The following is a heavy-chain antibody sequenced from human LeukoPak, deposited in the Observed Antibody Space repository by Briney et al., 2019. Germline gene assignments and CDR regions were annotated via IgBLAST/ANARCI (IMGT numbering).Heavy chain of an antibody. CDR2: ISPHNGNT. V-gene: IGHV1-18*01. D-gene: IGHD3-9*01. CDR1: AYTSTNYG. CDR3: ARVRLTGNLGRGFFDY. Sequence: ASVKVSFTASAYTSTNYGVSWLRQAPGQGLEWMGWISPHNGNTDHAQKFQGRVIVTTDTSTSTDHMELRSLRSDDTAVYYCARVRLTGNLGRGFFDYWGQGTLVTVSS. J-gene: IGHJ4*02.